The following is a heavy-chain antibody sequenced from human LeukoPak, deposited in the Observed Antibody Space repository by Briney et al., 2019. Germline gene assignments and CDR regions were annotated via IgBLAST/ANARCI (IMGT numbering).Heavy chain of an antibody. CDR2: IYPGDSDT. J-gene: IGHJ6*02. D-gene: IGHD2-21*02. CDR1: GYIFTSYW. Sequence: GESLKISCKGSGYIFTSYWIGWVRQMPGKGLEWMGIIYPGDSDTRYSPSFQGQVTISADKSISTAYLQWSSLKASDTAMYYCATTYCGGDCYSVYYYYGMDVWGQGTTVTVSS. CDR3: ATTYCGGDCYSVYYYYGMDV. V-gene: IGHV5-51*01.